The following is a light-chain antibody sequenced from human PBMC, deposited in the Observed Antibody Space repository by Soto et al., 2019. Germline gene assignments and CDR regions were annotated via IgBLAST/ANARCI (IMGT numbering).Light chain of an antibody. Sequence: DIVLTQSLATLSVSPGESASLSCRASQSVSRALAWYQHVPGQAPRLLTYDSSTRATGVPARFSGSGSGTRFTLTISSLQSEDFAVYYCQQYNSWPPRYTFGQGTKLEI. CDR1: QSVSRA. CDR3: QQYNSWPPRYT. J-gene: IGKJ2*01. CDR2: DSS. V-gene: IGKV3-15*01.